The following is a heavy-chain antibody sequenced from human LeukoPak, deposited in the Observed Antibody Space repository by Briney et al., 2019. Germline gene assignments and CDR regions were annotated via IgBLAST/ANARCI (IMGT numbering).Heavy chain of an antibody. D-gene: IGHD6-13*01. CDR3: ARVVAAAAALEVGMDV. CDR2: IIPIFGTA. CDR1: GGTFSSYA. Sequence: SVKVSCNASGGTFSSYAISWVRQAPGQGLEWMGGIIPIFGTANYAQKFQGRVTITADKSTSTAYMELSSLRSEDTAVYYCARVVAAAAALEVGMDVWGKGTTVTVSS. J-gene: IGHJ6*04. V-gene: IGHV1-69*06.